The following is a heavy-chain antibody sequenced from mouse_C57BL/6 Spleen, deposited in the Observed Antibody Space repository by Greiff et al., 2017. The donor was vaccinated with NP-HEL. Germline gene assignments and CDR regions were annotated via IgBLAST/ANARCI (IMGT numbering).Heavy chain of an antibody. CDR1: GFTFSSYG. V-gene: IGHV5-6*01. J-gene: IGHJ3*01. CDR3: ARKEGDSNWFAY. CDR2: ISSGGSYT. D-gene: IGHD2-5*01. Sequence: EVKVVESGGDLVKPGGSLKLSCAASGFTFSSYGMSWVRQTPDKRLEWVATISSGGSYTYYPDSVKGRFTISRDNAKNTLYLQMSSLKSEDTAMYYCARKEGDSNWFAYWGQRTLVTVSA.